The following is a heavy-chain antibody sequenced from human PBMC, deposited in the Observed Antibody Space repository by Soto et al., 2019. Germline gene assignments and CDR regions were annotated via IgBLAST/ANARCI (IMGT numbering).Heavy chain of an antibody. CDR3: ASQGYSYGNYDAFDI. CDR1: GYSFTSYW. CDR2: IYPGDSDT. J-gene: IGHJ3*02. Sequence: GESLKISCQGSGYSFTSYWIGWVRQMPGKGLEWMGIIYPGDSDTRYSPSFQGQVTISADKSISTAYLQWSSLKASDTAMYYCASQGYSYGNYDAFDIWGQGTMVTVSS. V-gene: IGHV5-51*01. D-gene: IGHD5-18*01.